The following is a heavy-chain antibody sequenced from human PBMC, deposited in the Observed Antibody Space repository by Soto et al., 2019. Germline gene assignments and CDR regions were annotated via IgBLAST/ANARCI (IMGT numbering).Heavy chain of an antibody. CDR3: AATYYYDSSGRGGHAFDI. J-gene: IGHJ3*02. CDR1: GYSFTSYW. D-gene: IGHD3-22*01. V-gene: IGHV5-51*01. Sequence: PGESLKISCKGSGYSFTSYWIGWVRQMPGKGLEWMGIIYPGDSDTRYSPSFQGQVTISADKSISTAYLQWSSLKASDTAMYYCAATYYYDSSGRGGHAFDIWGQGXMVTV. CDR2: IYPGDSDT.